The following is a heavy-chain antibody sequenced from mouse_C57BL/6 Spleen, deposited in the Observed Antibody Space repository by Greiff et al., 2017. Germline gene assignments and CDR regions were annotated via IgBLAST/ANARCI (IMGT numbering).Heavy chain of an antibody. J-gene: IGHJ3*01. D-gene: IGHD1-1*01. V-gene: IGHV1-69*01. CDR3: ARAGCSYGFAY. CDR1: GYTFTSYW. Sequence: VQLQQPGAELVMPGASVKLSCKASGYTFTSYWMHWVKQRPGQGLEWIGEIDPSDSYTNYNQKFKGKSTLTVDKSSSTAYMQRSSLTSEDSAVYSCARAGCSYGFAYWGQGTLVTVSA. CDR2: IDPSDSYT.